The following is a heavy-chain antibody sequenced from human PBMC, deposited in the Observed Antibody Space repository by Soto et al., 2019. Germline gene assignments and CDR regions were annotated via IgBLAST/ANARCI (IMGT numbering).Heavy chain of an antibody. CDR1: GGSISSYY. CDR3: ARDEEGYSSSWYAKQPYYYYYYGMDV. CDR2: IYTSGST. Sequence: PSETLSLTCTVSGGSISSYYWSWIRQPAGKGLEWIGRIYTSGSTNYNPSLKSRVTMSVDTSKNQFSLKLSSVTAADTAVYYCARDEEGYSSSWYAKQPYYYYYYGMDVWGQGTTVTVSS. D-gene: IGHD6-13*01. J-gene: IGHJ6*02. V-gene: IGHV4-4*07.